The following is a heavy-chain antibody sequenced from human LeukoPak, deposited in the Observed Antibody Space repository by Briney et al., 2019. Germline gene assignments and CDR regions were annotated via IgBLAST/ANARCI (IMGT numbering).Heavy chain of an antibody. D-gene: IGHD6-13*01. CDR1: GFTFSSYA. Sequence: GGSLRLSCAASGFTFSSYAMSWVRQAPGKGLEWVSAISGSGGSTYYADSVKGRFTISRDNSKSTLYLQMNSLRAEDTAVYYCAKDRSSSWFNHDAFDIWGQGTMVTVSS. J-gene: IGHJ3*02. V-gene: IGHV3-23*01. CDR2: ISGSGGST. CDR3: AKDRSSSWFNHDAFDI.